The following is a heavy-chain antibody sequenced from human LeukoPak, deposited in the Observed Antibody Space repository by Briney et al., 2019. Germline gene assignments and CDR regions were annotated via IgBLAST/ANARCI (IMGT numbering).Heavy chain of an antibody. CDR3: ARAVEMATIWDY. V-gene: IGHV1-18*01. CDR2: ISAYNGNT. Sequence: GASLKVSCKASGYTFASYDINWVRQAPGQGLEWMGWISAYNGNTNYAQKLQGRVTMTTDTSTSTAYMELRRLRCVDTAVYYCARAVEMATIWDYWGQGTLVTVSS. D-gene: IGHD5-24*01. CDR1: GYTFASYD. J-gene: IGHJ4*02.